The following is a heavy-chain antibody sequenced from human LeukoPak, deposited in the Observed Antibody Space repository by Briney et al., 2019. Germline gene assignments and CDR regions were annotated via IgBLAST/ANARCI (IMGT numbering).Heavy chain of an antibody. V-gene: IGHV3-23*01. J-gene: IGHJ4*02. CDR2: ISGSGGST. CDR1: GFTFSSYG. CDR3: AKDQRFSGYSYGLDYLHPFFRNPFDY. Sequence: PGGSLRLSCAASGFTFSSYGMSWVRQAPGKGLEWVSAISGSGGSTYYADSVKGRFTISRDNSKNTLYLQMNSLRAEDTAVYYCAKDQRFSGYSYGLDYLHPFFRNPFDYWGQGTLVTVSS. D-gene: IGHD5-18*01.